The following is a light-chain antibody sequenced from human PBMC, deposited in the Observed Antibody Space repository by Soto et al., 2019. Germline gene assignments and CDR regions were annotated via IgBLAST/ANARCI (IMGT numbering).Light chain of an antibody. CDR2: DVS. V-gene: IGLV2-14*01. Sequence: HSALAQPASVSGFPGQSITISCTRTSRDVGGYNYVSWYQQHPGKAPKLMIFDVSNRPSGVSIRFSGSKSGNTASLTISGLQAEDEADYYCSSYRSSSTLYVFGTGTKVTVL. J-gene: IGLJ1*01. CDR1: SRDVGGYNY. CDR3: SSYRSSSTLYV.